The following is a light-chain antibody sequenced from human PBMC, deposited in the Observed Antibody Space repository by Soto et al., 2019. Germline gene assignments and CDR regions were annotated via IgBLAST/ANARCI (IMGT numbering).Light chain of an antibody. CDR3: AAGDDSLRGRV. J-gene: IGLJ1*01. V-gene: IGLV1-47*01. CDR2: RND. CDR1: SSNVGVNF. Sequence: QSALTQPPSASGTPGQRVTISCSGSSSNVGVNFVYWYQHLPGTAPKLLIYRNDQRPSGVPDRFSGSKSGTSSSLAISGLRYEDEADYYCAAGDDSLRGRVFGTGTKVTVL.